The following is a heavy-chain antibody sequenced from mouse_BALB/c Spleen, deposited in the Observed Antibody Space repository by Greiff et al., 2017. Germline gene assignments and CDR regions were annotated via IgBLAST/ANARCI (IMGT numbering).Heavy chain of an antibody. CDR3: ARMDYAMDY. CDR1: GFTFSSFG. V-gene: IGHV5-17*02. Sequence: EVQRVESGGGLVQPGGSRKLSCAASGFTFSSFGMHWVRQAPEKGLEWVAYISSGSSTIYYADTVKGRFTISRDNPKNTLFLQMTSLRSEDTAMYYCARMDYAMDYWGQGTSVTVSS. CDR2: ISSGSSTI. J-gene: IGHJ4*01.